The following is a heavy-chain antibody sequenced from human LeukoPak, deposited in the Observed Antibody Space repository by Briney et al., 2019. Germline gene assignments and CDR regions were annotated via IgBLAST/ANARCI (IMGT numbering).Heavy chain of an antibody. Sequence: GASVKVSSKVSGYTLTELSMHWVRQAPGKGLEWMGGFDPEDGETIYAQKFQGRVTMTRDTSISTAYMEPSRLRSDDTAVYYCARVNYIVVVPAAIGWFDPWGQGTLVTVSS. CDR1: GYTLTELS. J-gene: IGHJ5*02. V-gene: IGHV1-24*01. D-gene: IGHD2-2*01. CDR3: ARVNYIVVVPAAIGWFDP. CDR2: FDPEDGET.